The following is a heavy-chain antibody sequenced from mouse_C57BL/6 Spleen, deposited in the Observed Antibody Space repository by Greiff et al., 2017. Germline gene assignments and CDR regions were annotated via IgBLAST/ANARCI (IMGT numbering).Heavy chain of an antibody. CDR3: TTTLYYDYAIFDY. J-gene: IGHJ2*01. V-gene: IGHV5-9-1*02. CDR2: ISSGGDYI. D-gene: IGHD2-4*01. Sequence: EVQLVESGEGLVKPGGSLKLSCAASGFTFSSYAMSWVRQTPEKRLAWVAYISSGGDYIYYADTVKGRFTISRANARNTLYLQMRTLKSEDTAMYYCTTTLYYDYAIFDYWGQGTTLTVAS. CDR1: GFTFSSYA.